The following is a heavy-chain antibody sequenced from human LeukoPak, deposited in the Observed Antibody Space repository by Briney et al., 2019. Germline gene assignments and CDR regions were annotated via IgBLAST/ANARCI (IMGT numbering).Heavy chain of an antibody. CDR3: ARSPPGAGRRSYMDV. CDR1: GGSISSYY. Sequence: PSETLSLTCTVSGGSISSYYWSWIRQPPGKGLEWIGYIYYSGSTNYNPSLKSRVTISVDTSKNQFSLKLSSVTAADTAVYYCARSPPGAGRRSYMDVWGKGTTVTVSS. D-gene: IGHD3-10*01. V-gene: IGHV4-59*01. J-gene: IGHJ6*03. CDR2: IYYSGST.